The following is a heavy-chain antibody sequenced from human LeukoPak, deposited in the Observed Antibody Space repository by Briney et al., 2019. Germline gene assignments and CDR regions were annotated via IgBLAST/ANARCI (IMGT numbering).Heavy chain of an antibody. D-gene: IGHD3-16*01. V-gene: IGHV3-23*01. CDR3: AQDQGGLWGSYKGDY. Sequence: GGSLRLSCAASGVTFCTYAMSGARHAPRQGLEWVSAIIGSVGSAYYANPAKGRFTISTANSKNTLYPQMNSSRAEATALYYCAQDQGGLWGSYKGDYWGQGTLVTVSS. CDR2: IIGSVGSA. J-gene: IGHJ4*02. CDR1: GVTFCTYA.